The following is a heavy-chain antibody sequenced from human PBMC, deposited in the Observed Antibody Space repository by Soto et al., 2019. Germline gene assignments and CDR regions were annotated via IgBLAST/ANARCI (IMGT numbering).Heavy chain of an antibody. CDR2: ISSGGSTI. J-gene: IGHJ4*02. CDR1: GFTFRRYE. Sequence: GGSRRLACGASGFTFRRYEMSWVRQGPGKGLECVSYISSGGSTIYYAEPVRGRFTISRDHAKNSLYLHMNSLRAEDTAVSYCXRDDTGQPSYFNDWGKG. CDR3: XRDDTGQPSYFND. V-gene: IGHV3-48*03.